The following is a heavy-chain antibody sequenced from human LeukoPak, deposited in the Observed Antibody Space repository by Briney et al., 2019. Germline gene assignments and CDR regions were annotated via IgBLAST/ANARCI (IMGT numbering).Heavy chain of an antibody. D-gene: IGHD1-14*01. CDR2: ISSSSGTI. Sequence: EVSLRLSCAASGFTFSSYAVSWVRQAPGKGLEWVSYISSSSGTIHYADSVKGRFTISRDNAQNSLYLQMNSLRDEDTAVYYCARDWDGNLDYWGQGTLVTVSS. V-gene: IGHV3-48*02. J-gene: IGHJ4*02. CDR1: GFTFSSYA. CDR3: ARDWDGNLDY.